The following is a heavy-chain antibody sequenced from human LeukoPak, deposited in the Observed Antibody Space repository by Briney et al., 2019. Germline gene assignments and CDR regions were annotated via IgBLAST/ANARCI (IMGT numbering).Heavy chain of an antibody. CDR3: ASSGLLGVVPAEGYGMDV. Sequence: GGSLRLSCAASGFTFSSYAMHWVRQAPGKGLEWVAVISYDGSNKYYADSVKGRFTISRDNSKSTLYLQMNSLRAEDTAVYYCASSGLLGVVPAEGYGMDVWGQGTTVTVSS. D-gene: IGHD2-2*01. CDR2: ISYDGSNK. CDR1: GFTFSSYA. J-gene: IGHJ6*02. V-gene: IGHV3-30-3*01.